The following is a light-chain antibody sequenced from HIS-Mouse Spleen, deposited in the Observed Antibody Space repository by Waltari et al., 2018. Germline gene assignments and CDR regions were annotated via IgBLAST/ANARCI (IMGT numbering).Light chain of an antibody. Sequence: SYELAQPPSVSVSPGQTARITCAGDALPKKYAYLYPQKSVQAPVLVIYEDSKQPSGIPERFSGSSSGTMATLTISGAQVEDEADYYCYSTDSSGNHRVFGGGTKLTVL. J-gene: IGLJ2*01. CDR3: YSTDSSGNHRV. V-gene: IGLV3-10*01. CDR1: ALPKKY. CDR2: EDS.